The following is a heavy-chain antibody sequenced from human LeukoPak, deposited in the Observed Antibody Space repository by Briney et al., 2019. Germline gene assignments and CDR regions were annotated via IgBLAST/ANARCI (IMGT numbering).Heavy chain of an antibody. J-gene: IGHJ4*02. CDR2: ISGSGGST. CDR1: GFTLSSYV. Sequence: GSLRLSCAASGFTLSSYVMTWVRQAPGKGMEWISTISGSGGSTYYAGSVKGRLTISRDNSKNTLYLQMSNLRVEDTAVYYCAKDAAGPEYWGQGTLVTVST. V-gene: IGHV3-23*01. D-gene: IGHD6-13*01. CDR3: AKDAAGPEY.